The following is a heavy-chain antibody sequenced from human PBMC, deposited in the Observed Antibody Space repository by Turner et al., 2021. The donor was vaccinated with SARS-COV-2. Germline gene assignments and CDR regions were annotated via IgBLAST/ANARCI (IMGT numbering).Heavy chain of an antibody. D-gene: IGHD3-22*01. CDR1: GGSISSSRYY. CDR3: ARRLVVQGTDDYSYYYGMDV. J-gene: IGHJ6*02. CDR2: IYYSGST. Sequence: QLQLQESGPGLVKPSETLSLTCAVSGGSISSSRYYWGWIRQPPGKGLEWIGSIYYSGSTYYNPSLKSRVTISVDTSKNQFSLKLSYVTATDTAVYYCARRLVVQGTDDYSYYYGMDVWGQGTTVTVSS. V-gene: IGHV4-39*01.